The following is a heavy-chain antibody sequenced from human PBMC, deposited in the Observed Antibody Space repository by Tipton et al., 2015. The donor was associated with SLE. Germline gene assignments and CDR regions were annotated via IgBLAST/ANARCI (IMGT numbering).Heavy chain of an antibody. D-gene: IGHD1-26*01. CDR3: ARPSYSGELQRGGDDAFDI. Sequence: QSGPEVKKPGESLKISCKASGYSFTTYWIGWVRQMPGKGLEWMGIVYPGDSDARYSPSFQGQVTISADKSISTAYLQWSSLKASDTAMYSCARPSYSGELQRGGDDAFDIWGQGTMVTVSS. V-gene: IGHV5-51*03. CDR2: VYPGDSDA. CDR1: GYSFTTYW. J-gene: IGHJ3*02.